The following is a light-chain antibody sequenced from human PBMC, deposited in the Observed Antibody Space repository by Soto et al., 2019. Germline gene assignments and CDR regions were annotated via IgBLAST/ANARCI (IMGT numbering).Light chain of an antibody. CDR2: RDT. V-gene: IGLV3-9*01. CDR1: NILSKY. CDR3: QVWDSNTEV. Sequence: SYELTQPLSVSVPLGQTATVTCGGNNILSKYVHWYQQKPGQAPVLVIYRDTNRPSGIPERLSGSKSGNTATLTISRAQAGDEADYYCQVWDSNTEVFGTGTKLTVL. J-gene: IGLJ1*01.